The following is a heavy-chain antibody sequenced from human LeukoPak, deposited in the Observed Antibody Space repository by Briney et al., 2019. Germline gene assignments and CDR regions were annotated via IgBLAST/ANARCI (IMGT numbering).Heavy chain of an antibody. D-gene: IGHD3-10*01. J-gene: IGHJ6*04. CDR2: ISYDGSNK. Sequence: GRSLRLSCAASGFTITNYAMHWVRQAPGKGLEWVAVISYDGSNKYYADSVKGRFTISRDNSKNTLYLRMNSLRAEDTAVYYCARDGPNYYGSGGYYIDSLYYYAMDVWGKGTTVTVSS. CDR1: GFTITNYA. V-gene: IGHV3-30*04. CDR3: ARDGPNYYGSGGYYIDSLYYYAMDV.